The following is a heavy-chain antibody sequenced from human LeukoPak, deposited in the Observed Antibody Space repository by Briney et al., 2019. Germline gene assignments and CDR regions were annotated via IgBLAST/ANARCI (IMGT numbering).Heavy chain of an antibody. J-gene: IGHJ6*02. CDR2: IWYDGSNK. V-gene: IGHV3-33*01. Sequence: GRSPRLSCAASGFTFSSYGMHWVRQAPGKGLEWVAVIWYDGSNKYYADSVKGRFTISRDNSKNTLYLQMNSLRAEDTAVYYCARDGKHCSGGSCYSPIDYYYGMDVWGQGTTVTVSS. CDR3: ARDGKHCSGGSCYSPIDYYYGMDV. CDR1: GFTFSSYG. D-gene: IGHD2-15*01.